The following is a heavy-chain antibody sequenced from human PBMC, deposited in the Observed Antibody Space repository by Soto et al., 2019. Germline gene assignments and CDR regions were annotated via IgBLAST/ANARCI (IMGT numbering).Heavy chain of an antibody. D-gene: IGHD1-1*01. Sequence: DVQLVESGGGLMQPGASLRLSCAASGLTVSGKKYVAWVRQAPGKGLEWVSALYDVDGSFYADSVKGRFTTSSDSSKTTVYLPRNGLRPDDTAVYYCATWHEREHAYDVWGQGTTVTVSS. CDR1: GLTVSGKKY. J-gene: IGHJ3*01. V-gene: IGHV3-53*01. CDR3: ATWHEREHAYDV. CDR2: LYDVDGS.